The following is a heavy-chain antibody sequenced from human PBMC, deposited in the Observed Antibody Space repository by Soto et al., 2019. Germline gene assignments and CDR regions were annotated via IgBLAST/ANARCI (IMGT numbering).Heavy chain of an antibody. Sequence: GGSLRLSCAASGFTFSSYAMSWVRQAPGKGLEWVSAISGSGGSTYYADSVKGRFTISRDNSKNTLYLQMNSLRAEDTAVYYCAKAPYSSSSTSWFAPWGQGTLVIVSS. V-gene: IGHV3-23*01. D-gene: IGHD6-13*01. CDR1: GFTFSSYA. J-gene: IGHJ5*02. CDR3: AKAPYSSSSTSWFAP. CDR2: ISGSGGST.